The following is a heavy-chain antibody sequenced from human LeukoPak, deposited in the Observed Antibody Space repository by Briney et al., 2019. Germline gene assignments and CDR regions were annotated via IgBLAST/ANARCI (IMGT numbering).Heavy chain of an antibody. CDR1: GGSFSGYN. V-gene: IGHV4-34*01. D-gene: IGHD3-3*01. CDR3: ARASFWSGYQTPKRIDS. CDR2: INHSGNT. J-gene: IGHJ5*01. Sequence: SETLSLTCAVYGGSFSGYNWSWIRQPPAQGLEWVWEINHSGNTNYNPSLKGRVPISVDTSKNQVSLKLHSVTAADTAVYYGARASFWSGYQTPKRIDSWGQGTLVTVSS.